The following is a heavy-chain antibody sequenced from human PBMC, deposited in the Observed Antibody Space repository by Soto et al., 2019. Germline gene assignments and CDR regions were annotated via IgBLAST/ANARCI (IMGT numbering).Heavy chain of an antibody. CDR3: ARHISSIAARGRRYNWFDP. V-gene: IGHV4-39*01. Sequence: SETLSLTCTVSGGSISSSSYYWGWIRQPPGKGLEWIGSIYYSGSTYYNPSLKSRVTISVDTSKNQFSLKLSSVTAADMAVYYCARHISSIAARGRRYNWFDPWGQGTLVTVSS. D-gene: IGHD6-6*01. CDR1: GGSISSSSYY. J-gene: IGHJ5*02. CDR2: IYYSGST.